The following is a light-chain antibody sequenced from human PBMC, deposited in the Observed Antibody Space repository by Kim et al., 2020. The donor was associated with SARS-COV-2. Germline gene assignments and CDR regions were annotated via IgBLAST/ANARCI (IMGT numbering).Light chain of an antibody. Sequence: PGQSVAISCPGTSSDFGTYNYVSWYQQHPGKAPKLMIFEVTKRPSGVPDRFSASMSGNTASLTISGLQPEDEADYYCTSHANNNYIFGTGTKVTVL. CDR1: SSDFGTYNY. J-gene: IGLJ1*01. CDR3: TSHANNNYI. V-gene: IGLV2-8*01. CDR2: EVT.